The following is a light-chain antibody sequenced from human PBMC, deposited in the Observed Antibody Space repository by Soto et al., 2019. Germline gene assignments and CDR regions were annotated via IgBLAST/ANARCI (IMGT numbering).Light chain of an antibody. Sequence: EIVLTQSPGNLSLSPGERATLSCRASQSVSSTYLAWYQQKPSKAPRLLIYGASNRATVIPDRFSVSGSGIDFTLIIIRLEPEDLSVYYCQKYGGSRWTFGQAIRV. V-gene: IGKV3-20*01. CDR2: GAS. CDR1: QSVSSTY. CDR3: QKYGGSRWT. J-gene: IGKJ1*01.